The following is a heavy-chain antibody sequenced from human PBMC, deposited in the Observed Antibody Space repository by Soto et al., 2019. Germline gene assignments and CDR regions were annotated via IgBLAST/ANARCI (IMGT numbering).Heavy chain of an antibody. D-gene: IGHD3-10*01. CDR1: GGSISSYY. V-gene: IGHV4-59*08. CDR2: IYYSGST. J-gene: IGHJ6*03. CDR3: ARSFMGIYGSGSYPTPHYYYYMDV. Sequence: SETLSLTCTVSGGSISSYYWSWIRQPPGKGLEWIGYIYYSGSTNYNPSLKSRVTISVDTSKNQFSLKLSSVTAADTAVYYCARSFMGIYGSGSYPTPHYYYYMDVWGKGTTVTVSS.